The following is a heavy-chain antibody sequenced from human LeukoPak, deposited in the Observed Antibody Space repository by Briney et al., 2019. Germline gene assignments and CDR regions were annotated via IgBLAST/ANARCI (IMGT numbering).Heavy chain of an antibody. V-gene: IGHV4-59*08. CDR1: GVSISQNY. CDR2: VSYIGGT. CDR3: ATSIGSKNAFHI. D-gene: IGHD4-11*01. J-gene: IGHJ3*02. Sequence: SETLSLTCTVSGVSISQNYWTWIRQSPGKGLEWIGFVSYIGGTRYNPSLKSRLSLSMDTSKNQFSLDLTSVTASDTAVYYCATSIGSKNAFHIWGRGTAVTVSS.